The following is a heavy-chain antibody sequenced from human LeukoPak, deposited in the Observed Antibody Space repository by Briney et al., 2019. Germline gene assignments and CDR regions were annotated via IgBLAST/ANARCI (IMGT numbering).Heavy chain of an antibody. CDR3: ARGSHQGWYPFGGG. CDR1: GFTFSSYS. CDR2: VTSSSRTI. D-gene: IGHD6-13*01. J-gene: IGHJ4*02. Sequence: GGSLRLSCAASGFTFSSYSMNWVRQAPGKGPEWIAYVTSSSRTIYYADSVKGRFTISRDNAKNSLYLQMNSLRAEDTAVYYCARGSHQGWYPFGGGWGQGTLVTVSS. V-gene: IGHV3-48*04.